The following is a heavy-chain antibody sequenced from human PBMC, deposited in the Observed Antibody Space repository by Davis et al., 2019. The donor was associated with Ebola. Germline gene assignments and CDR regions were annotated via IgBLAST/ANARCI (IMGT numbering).Heavy chain of an antibody. V-gene: IGHV3-23*01. D-gene: IGHD5-12*01. Sequence: GESLKISCAASGFTFSSYAMSWVRQAPGKGLEWVSAISGSGGSTYYADSVKGRFTISRDNSKNTLYLQMNSLRAEDTAVYYCAKDFRGYSGYDGNWGQGTLVTVSS. CDR2: ISGSGGST. CDR1: GFTFSSYA. J-gene: IGHJ4*02. CDR3: AKDFRGYSGYDGN.